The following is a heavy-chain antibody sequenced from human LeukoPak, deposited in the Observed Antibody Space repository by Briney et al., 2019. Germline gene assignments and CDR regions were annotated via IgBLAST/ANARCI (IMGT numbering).Heavy chain of an antibody. CDR1: GFTFSAYG. Sequence: GGSLRLSCAASGFTFSAYGMTWVRQAPGKGLESVSAIGSSGHTYYAGSVKGRFTISRDNSKNTLSLQMHSLRAADTAVYYCATLGTDSPEGYWGQGTLVTVSS. CDR3: ATLGTDSPEGY. V-gene: IGHV3-23*01. J-gene: IGHJ4*02. CDR2: IGSSGHT. D-gene: IGHD1/OR15-1a*01.